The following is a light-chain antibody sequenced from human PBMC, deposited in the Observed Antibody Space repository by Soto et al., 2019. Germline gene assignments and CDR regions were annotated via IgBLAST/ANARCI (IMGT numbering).Light chain of an antibody. CDR2: GAS. CDR1: QSVSSNY. Sequence: DIVLTQSPGTLSLSPGERATLSCRASQSVSSNYLAWYQQKPGQAPRLLIYGASSRATGVPDRFSGSGSGTDFTLTISRLEPEDFAVYYCQQFGSSPLTFGGGTKVEI. V-gene: IGKV3-20*01. CDR3: QQFGSSPLT. J-gene: IGKJ4*01.